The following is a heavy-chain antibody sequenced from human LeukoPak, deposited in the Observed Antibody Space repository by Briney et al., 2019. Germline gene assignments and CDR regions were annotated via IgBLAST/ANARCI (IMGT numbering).Heavy chain of an antibody. CDR3: ARHVGHDFWSGYRSVDP. D-gene: IGHD3-3*01. J-gene: IGHJ5*02. CDR2: IYHNGST. V-gene: IGHV4-39*01. Sequence: SETLSLTCTVSGGSLRRTGYCWGWLRQPPGKGLEWIGSIYHNGSTCNNPSLKSRVILSVDTSKNQFSLKLSSVTAADTAVYYCARHVGHDFWSGYRSVDPWGQGTLVTVSS. CDR1: GGSLRRTGYC.